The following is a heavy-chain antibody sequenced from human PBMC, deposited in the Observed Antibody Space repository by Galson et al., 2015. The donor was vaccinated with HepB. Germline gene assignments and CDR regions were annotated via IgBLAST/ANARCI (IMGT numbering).Heavy chain of an antibody. CDR3: ARGAATYGIGFDI. Sequence: SLRLSCAASGFTFSDYYMSWIRQAPGKGLEWVPSISIRGNTIYYADSVKGRFTISRDTAKTSLYLQMNSLRAEDTAVYFCARGAATYGIGFDIWGRGTKVTVSS. CDR2: ISIRGNTI. V-gene: IGHV3-11*01. CDR1: GFTFSDYY. J-gene: IGHJ3*02. D-gene: IGHD4-17*01.